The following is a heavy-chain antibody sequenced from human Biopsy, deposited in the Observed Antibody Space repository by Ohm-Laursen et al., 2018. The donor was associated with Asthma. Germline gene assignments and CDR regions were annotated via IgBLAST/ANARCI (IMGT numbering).Heavy chain of an antibody. J-gene: IGHJ4*02. CDR2: ILFDGRKI. Sequence: SLRLSCSASGFNFHNYGMNWVRRAPGKGLEWVAQILFDGRKINYPDSVKGRFTISRDNSKNMVYLQMNGLRPEDAAVYYCAKDRVAGRSYYFDYWGQGSLVSVSS. CDR1: GFNFHNYG. CDR3: AKDRVAGRSYYFDY. V-gene: IGHV3-30*18. D-gene: IGHD6-13*01.